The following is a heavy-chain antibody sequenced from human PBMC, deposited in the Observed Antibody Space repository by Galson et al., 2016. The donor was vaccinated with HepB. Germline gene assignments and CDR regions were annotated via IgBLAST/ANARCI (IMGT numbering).Heavy chain of an antibody. J-gene: IGHJ4*02. CDR3: ARAFSNYDKGGLWIDY. D-gene: IGHD4-11*01. V-gene: IGHV1-18*04. Sequence: SVKVSCKASGYTFTSYGTIWVRQAPGQGLEWMGWISPYNGSTDYAQKVQGGVSMTTDTSTTTAYMEMRTLRSDDTAVYYCARAFSNYDKGGLWIDYWGQGTLVSVSS. CDR2: ISPYNGST. CDR1: GYTFTSYG.